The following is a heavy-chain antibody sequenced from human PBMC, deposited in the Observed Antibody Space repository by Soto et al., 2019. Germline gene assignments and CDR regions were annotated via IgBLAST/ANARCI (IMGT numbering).Heavy chain of an antibody. CDR1: GLSVTSDSY. V-gene: IGHV4-61*01. CDR2: AYYRGGT. Sequence: QVQLQESGPGLVKPSETLSLTCTVSGLSVTSDSYWSWIRQAPGKGLEWIGYAYYRGGTRYNPSRKRRPPPLFDTPKIQSARARGRGPPPNPPVYYGGRVWGKETPPPHTYFTSGGKGPRAPVPS. D-gene: IGHD3-16*01. J-gene: IGHJ4*02. CDR3: GRVWGKETPPPHTYFTS.